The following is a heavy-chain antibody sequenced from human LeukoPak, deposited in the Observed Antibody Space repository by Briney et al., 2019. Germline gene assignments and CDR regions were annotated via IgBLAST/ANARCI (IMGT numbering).Heavy chain of an antibody. V-gene: IGHV3-64*04. D-gene: IGHD3-10*01. Sequence: GGSLRLSCAASGFTFITYCIHWVRQAPGKGLEYVSGMSNDGGRTYYADSVKGRFTISRDNSKNTLYLQMNSLRAEDTAVYYCAKGTMVRWDVWGQGTTVTVSS. CDR3: AKGTMVRWDV. CDR1: GFTFITYC. CDR2: MSNDGGRT. J-gene: IGHJ6*02.